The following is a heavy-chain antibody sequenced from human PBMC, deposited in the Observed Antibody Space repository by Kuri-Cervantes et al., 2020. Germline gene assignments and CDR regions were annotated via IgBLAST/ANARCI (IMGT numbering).Heavy chain of an antibody. D-gene: IGHD6-19*01. CDR3: ARVSGIAVVKYYFDY. Sequence: GSLRLSCTVSGGSISSYYWSWIRQPPGKGLEWIGYIYYSGSTNYNPSLKSRVTISVDTSKNQFSLKLSSVTAADTAVYYCARVSGIAVVKYYFDYWGQGTLVTVSS. J-gene: IGHJ4*02. CDR2: IYYSGST. CDR1: GGSISSYY. V-gene: IGHV4-59*01.